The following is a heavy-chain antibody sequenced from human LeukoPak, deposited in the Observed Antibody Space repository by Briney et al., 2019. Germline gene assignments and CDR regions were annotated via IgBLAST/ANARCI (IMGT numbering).Heavy chain of an antibody. CDR3: ARVRGSYSVDY. CDR2: IKQDGSEK. Sequence: GGSPRLSCTASGFTFSTYWMDWVRQAPGKGLEWVANIKQDGSEKYYVDSVKGRFTISRDNAKNSLYLQMNSLRAEDTAVYYCARVRGSYSVDYWGQGTLVTVSS. CDR1: GFTFSTYW. J-gene: IGHJ4*02. D-gene: IGHD1-26*01. V-gene: IGHV3-7*01.